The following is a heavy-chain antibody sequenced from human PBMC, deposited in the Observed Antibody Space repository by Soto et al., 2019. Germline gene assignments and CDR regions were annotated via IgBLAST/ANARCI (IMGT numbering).Heavy chain of an antibody. CDR3: AKDRYLDHDSRGYLFDK. J-gene: IGHJ4*02. D-gene: IGHD3-22*01. CDR1: GFTFNIYA. Sequence: EVQLLESGGDLIQPGGSLRLSCAASGFTFNIYAMTWVRQAPGRGLEWVSAISRYGDFTYYADSVEGRFTISRDNSKNTLYLQMNSLRAEDTGVYYCAKDRYLDHDSRGYLFDKWGQGTLVTVSS. CDR2: ISRYGDFT. V-gene: IGHV3-23*01.